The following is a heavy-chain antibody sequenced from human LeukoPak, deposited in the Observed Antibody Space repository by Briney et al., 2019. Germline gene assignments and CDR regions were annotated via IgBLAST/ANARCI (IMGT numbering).Heavy chain of an antibody. Sequence: PSETLSLTCTVSGGSISSYNWSWIRQPPGKGLEGYGYIYYSGSTNYNPSLERRVPISVGTSNNQFPLRLSSVTAADSAVYYCARQRPLASWSDPWGQGTLVTVSS. CDR1: GGSISSYN. J-gene: IGHJ5*02. CDR2: IYYSGST. CDR3: ARQRPLASWSDP. D-gene: IGHD2-15*01. V-gene: IGHV4-59*08.